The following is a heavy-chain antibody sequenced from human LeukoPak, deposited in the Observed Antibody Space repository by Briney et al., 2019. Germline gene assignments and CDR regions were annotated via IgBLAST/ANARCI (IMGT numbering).Heavy chain of an antibody. D-gene: IGHD1-26*01. CDR1: GGSISGTNW. CDR3: SRESGPFCPFGY. J-gene: IGHJ4*02. V-gene: IGHV4/OR15-8*02. CDR2: ISLAGQT. Sequence: SQTLSLTCGVSGGSISGTNWWSWVRQPPGQGLEWIGEISLAGQTNYNPSLNGRVTMSLDKSSNQLSLHLTSVTAADTATYFCSRESGPFCPFGYWGQGTLVIVSS.